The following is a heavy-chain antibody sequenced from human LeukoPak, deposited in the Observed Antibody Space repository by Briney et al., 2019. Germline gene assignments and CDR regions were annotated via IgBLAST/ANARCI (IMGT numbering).Heavy chain of an antibody. Sequence: GGSLRLSCAASGFTFSSYAMSWVRQAPGKGLEWVANIKQDGSEKYYVDSVKGRFTISRDNAKNSLYLQMNSLRAEDTAVYYCATTPGSSWYEGLALWGQGTLVTVSS. CDR2: IKQDGSEK. D-gene: IGHD6-13*01. V-gene: IGHV3-7*02. CDR3: ATTPGSSWYEGLAL. J-gene: IGHJ4*02. CDR1: GFTFSSYA.